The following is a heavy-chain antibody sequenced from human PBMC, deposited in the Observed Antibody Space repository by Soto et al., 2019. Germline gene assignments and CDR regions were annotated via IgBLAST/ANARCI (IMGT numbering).Heavy chain of an antibody. D-gene: IGHD2-2*01. CDR3: AKTVGYQLLLGGFDY. CDR1: GFTFSSYG. CDR2: ISYDGSNK. J-gene: IGHJ4*02. Sequence: GGSLRLSCAASGFTFSSYGMHCVRQAPGKGLEWVAVISYDGSNKYYADSVKGRFTISRDNSKNTLYLQMNSLRAEDTAVYYCAKTVGYQLLLGGFDYWGQGTLVTVSS. V-gene: IGHV3-30*18.